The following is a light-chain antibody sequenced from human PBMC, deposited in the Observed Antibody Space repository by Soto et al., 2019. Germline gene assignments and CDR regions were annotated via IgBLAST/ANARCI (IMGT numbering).Light chain of an antibody. CDR3: HQYNTSPYT. V-gene: IGKV3-20*01. J-gene: IGKJ2*01. Sequence: EIVLTQSPGTLCLSPGERATLSCRAGQTVSSGYLAWYQQKPGLAPRLLIYGASTRTTGIPDRFSGRGSGTDFTLTISRLEPEDFAVYYCHQYNTSPYTFGQGTKLEIK. CDR1: QTVSSGY. CDR2: GAS.